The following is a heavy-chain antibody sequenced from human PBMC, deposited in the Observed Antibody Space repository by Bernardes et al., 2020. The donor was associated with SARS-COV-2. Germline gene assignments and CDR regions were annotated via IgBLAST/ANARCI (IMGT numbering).Heavy chain of an antibody. D-gene: IGHD2-15*01. V-gene: IGHV1-18*04. CDR1: GYTFTNYG. CDR2: INGYNGNT. J-gene: IGHJ4*02. CDR3: ARVEGFCSGGTCFSLFYFDH. Sequence: ASVKVSCKASGYTFTNYGIGWVRQAPGHGLEWLGWINGYNGNTNYARHLQDRVSMTIDISTNTAFMELRRLRSDDTAVYYCARVEGFCSGGTCFSLFYFDHWGQGTLVSVSS.